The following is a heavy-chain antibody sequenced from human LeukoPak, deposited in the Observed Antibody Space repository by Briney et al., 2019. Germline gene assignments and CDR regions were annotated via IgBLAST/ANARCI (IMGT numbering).Heavy chain of an antibody. CDR2: IKQDGSEK. CDR3: ARVTMVRGVIITSSGDLDY. CDR1: GFTFSSCW. Sequence: GGSLRLSCAASGFTFSSCWMRWVRQAPGKGLELVANIKQDGSEKYYVDSVQARFTISRDNAKNSLYLQINSLRAEDTAVYYCARVTMVRGVIITSSGDLDYWGQGTLVTVSS. D-gene: IGHD3-10*01. V-gene: IGHV3-7*01. J-gene: IGHJ4*02.